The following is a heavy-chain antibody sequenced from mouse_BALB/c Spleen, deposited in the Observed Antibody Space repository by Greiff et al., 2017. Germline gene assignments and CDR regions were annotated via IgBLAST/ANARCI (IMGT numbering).Heavy chain of an antibody. CDR3: ARPSSSVWYFDV. J-gene: IGHJ1*01. CDR2: IYPGDGDT. D-gene: IGHD1-1*01. V-gene: IGHV1-80*01. CDR1: GYAFSSYW. Sequence: VQLQQSGAELVRPGSSVKISCKASGYAFSSYWMNWVKQRPGQGLEWIGQIYPGDGDTNYNGKFKGKATLTADKSSSTAYMQLSSLTSEDSAVYFCARPSSSVWYFDVWGAGTTVTVSS.